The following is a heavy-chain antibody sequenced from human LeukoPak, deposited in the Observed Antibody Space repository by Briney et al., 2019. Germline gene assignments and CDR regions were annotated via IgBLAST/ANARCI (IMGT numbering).Heavy chain of an antibody. CDR1: GYTFTSYD. CDR2: MNPNSGNT. Sequence: ASVKVSCKAPGYTFTSYDINWVRQATGQGLEWMGWMNPNSGNTGYAQKFQGRVTMTRNTSISTAYMELSSLRSEDTAVYYCARVGIAAAGHNWFDPWGQGTLVTVSS. J-gene: IGHJ5*02. V-gene: IGHV1-8*01. CDR3: ARVGIAAAGHNWFDP. D-gene: IGHD6-13*01.